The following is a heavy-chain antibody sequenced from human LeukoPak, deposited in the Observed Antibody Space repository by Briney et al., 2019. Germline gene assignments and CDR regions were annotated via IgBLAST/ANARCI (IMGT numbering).Heavy chain of an antibody. D-gene: IGHD3-3*01. Sequence: PGGSLRLSCAASGFTFSDYYMSWIRQAPGKGLDWVSYISSSGSSTYFADSVKGRFTISRDNAKNSLYLQMNSLRAEDTAVYYCARHQGKILSYYMDVWSKGTTVTVSS. CDR1: GFTFSDYY. CDR2: ISSSGSST. CDR3: ARHQGKILSYYMDV. J-gene: IGHJ6*03. V-gene: IGHV3-11*04.